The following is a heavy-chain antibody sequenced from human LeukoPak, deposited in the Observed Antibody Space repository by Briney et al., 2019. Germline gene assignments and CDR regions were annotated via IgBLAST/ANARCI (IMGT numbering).Heavy chain of an antibody. J-gene: IGHJ5*02. CDR2: ISAYNGNT. Sequence: GASVKVSCKASGYTFTSYGISWVRQAPGQGLEWMGWISAYNGNTNYAQKLQGRVTMTTDTSTSTAYMELRSLRSDDTAVYYCARKRPGGSGSYWFDPWGQGTLVTVSS. V-gene: IGHV1-18*01. D-gene: IGHD3-10*01. CDR3: ARKRPGGSGSYWFDP. CDR1: GYTFTSYG.